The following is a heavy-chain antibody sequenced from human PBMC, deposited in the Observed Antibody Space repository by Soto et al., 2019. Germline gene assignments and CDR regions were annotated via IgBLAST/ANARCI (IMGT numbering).Heavy chain of an antibody. CDR3: TTEEIWYYYDSSGYCTV. CDR1: GFTFSNAW. J-gene: IGHJ4*02. D-gene: IGHD3-22*01. CDR2: IKSKTDGGTT. Sequence: GGSLRLSCAASGFTFSNAWMNWVRQAPGKGLEWVGRIKSKTDGGTTDYAAPVKGRFTISRDDSKNTLYLQMNSLKTEDTAVYYCTTEEIWYYYDSSGYCTVWGQGTLVTVSS. V-gene: IGHV3-15*07.